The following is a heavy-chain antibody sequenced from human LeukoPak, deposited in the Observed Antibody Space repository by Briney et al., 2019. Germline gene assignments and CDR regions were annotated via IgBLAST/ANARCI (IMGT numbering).Heavy chain of an antibody. CDR3: ARGIRGVPRYYYYMDV. V-gene: IGHV1-8*01. CDR1: GYTFTSYD. J-gene: IGHJ6*03. Sequence: ASVKVSCKASGYTFTSYDINWVRQATGQGLEWMGWMNPNSGNTGYAQKFQGRVTMTRNTSISTAYMELRSLRSDDTAVYYCARGIRGVPRYYYYMDVWGKGTTVTVSS. D-gene: IGHD3-10*01. CDR2: MNPNSGNT.